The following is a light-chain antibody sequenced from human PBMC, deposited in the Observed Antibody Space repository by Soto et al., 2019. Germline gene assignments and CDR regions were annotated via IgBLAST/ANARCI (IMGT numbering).Light chain of an antibody. J-gene: IGKJ5*01. CDR3: QQSYSTSGIT. CDR2: DAS. CDR1: QSITSS. V-gene: IGKV1-39*01. Sequence: DIRVTQSPSSLSASVGDRVTITCRASQSITSSLNWYQQKQGKAPNLLIYDASSLQSGVPSRFSGSGPGTDFTLTISSLQPEDFATYYCQQSYSTSGITFGQGTRLEIK.